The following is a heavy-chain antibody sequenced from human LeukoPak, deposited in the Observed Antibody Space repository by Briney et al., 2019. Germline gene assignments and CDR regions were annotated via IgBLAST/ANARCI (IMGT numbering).Heavy chain of an antibody. Sequence: KPGGPLRLSCAASGFTFSTYAMHWVRQAPGKGLEWVAVIWSDSTNKYYADSVRGRFTISRDNSKNTLYLQMSSLRAEDTAMYYCARDRLTTVTTFHFDYWGQGTLVTVSS. CDR2: IWSDSTNK. CDR1: GFTFSTYA. CDR3: ARDRLTTVTTFHFDY. J-gene: IGHJ4*02. D-gene: IGHD4-17*01. V-gene: IGHV3-33*01.